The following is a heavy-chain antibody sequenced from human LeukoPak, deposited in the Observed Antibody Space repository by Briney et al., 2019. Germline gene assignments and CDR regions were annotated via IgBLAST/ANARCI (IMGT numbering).Heavy chain of an antibody. D-gene: IGHD2-15*01. V-gene: IGHV3-15*01. CDR3: TTGGAEVVAATGTDY. Sequence: AGGSLRLSCAASGFTFSNAWMSWVRQAPGKGLEWVGRIKSKTDGGTTDYAAPVKGRFTISRDDSKNTLYLQMNSLKTEDTAVYYCTTGGAEVVAATGTDYWCQGTLVTVSS. CDR2: IKSKTDGGTT. J-gene: IGHJ4*02. CDR1: GFTFSNAW.